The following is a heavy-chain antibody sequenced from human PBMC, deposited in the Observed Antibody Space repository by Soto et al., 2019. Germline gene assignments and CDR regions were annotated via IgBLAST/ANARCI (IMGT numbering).Heavy chain of an antibody. J-gene: IGHJ4*02. CDR3: ARARKSSGWYCFFDY. D-gene: IGHD6-19*01. CDR2: ISSSSSTI. V-gene: IGHV3-48*02. Sequence: EVQLVESGGGLVQPGGSLRLSCAASGFTFSSYSMNWVRQAPGKGLEWVSYISSSSSTIYYADSVKGRFTISRDNAKNSLYLQMNSLRDEDTAVYDCARARKSSGWYCFFDYWGQGTLVTVSS. CDR1: GFTFSSYS.